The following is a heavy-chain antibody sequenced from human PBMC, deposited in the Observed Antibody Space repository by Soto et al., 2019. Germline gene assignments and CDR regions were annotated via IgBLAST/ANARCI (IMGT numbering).Heavy chain of an antibody. CDR3: AKGPNPNLGWPYYFDS. Sequence: PGGSLRLSCVASGFSLANFPMNWVRQTPGKGLEWISYISPRGDNIYYAESVKGRFTISRDNARNSLFLQMNSLRDEDAALYYCAKGPNPNLGWPYYFDSWGQGVPVTVSS. J-gene: IGHJ4*02. CDR1: GFSLANFP. D-gene: IGHD6-19*01. CDR2: ISPRGDNI. V-gene: IGHV3-48*02.